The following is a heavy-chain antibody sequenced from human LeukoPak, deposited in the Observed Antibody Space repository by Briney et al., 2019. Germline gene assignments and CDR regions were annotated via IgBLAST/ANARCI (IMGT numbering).Heavy chain of an antibody. CDR1: GFTFSSFS. Sequence: GGSLRLSCSASGFTFSSFSMNWVRQAPGKGLEWVSYISSSSSTIYYADSVKGRFTISRDNAKNSLYLQMNSLRDEDTAVYYCERDSSSWCSSLDYCGQGALVTVSS. J-gene: IGHJ4*02. V-gene: IGHV3-48*02. CDR2: ISSSSSTI. CDR3: ERDSSSWCSSLDY. D-gene: IGHD6-13*01.